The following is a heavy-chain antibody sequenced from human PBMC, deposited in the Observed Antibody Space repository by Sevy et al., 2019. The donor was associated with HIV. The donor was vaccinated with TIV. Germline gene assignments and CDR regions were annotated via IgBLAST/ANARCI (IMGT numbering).Heavy chain of an antibody. Sequence: GGSLRLSCAASGFTFSSYSMNWVRQAPGKGLEWVSYISSSSSTIYYADSVKGRFTISRDNAKNSLYLQMNSLRAEDTAVYYCARDGATVTTSYYYYGMDVWGQRTTVTVSS. CDR3: ARDGATVTTSYYYYGMDV. CDR1: GFTFSSYS. V-gene: IGHV3-48*01. J-gene: IGHJ6*02. CDR2: ISSSSSTI. D-gene: IGHD4-17*01.